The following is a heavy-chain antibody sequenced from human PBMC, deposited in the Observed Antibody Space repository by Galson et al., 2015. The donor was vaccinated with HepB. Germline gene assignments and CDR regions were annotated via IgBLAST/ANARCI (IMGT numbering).Heavy chain of an antibody. CDR3: ARDKRKDRWRYFDL. CDR2: ISTSGSTV. J-gene: IGHJ2*01. D-gene: IGHD1-1*01. V-gene: IGHV3-48*03. Sequence: SLRLSCAASGFTFSSYEMNWVRQAPGKGLEWVSYISTSGSTVYYADSVKGRFTISRDNAKNSLYLQMNSLRAEDTAVYYCARDKRKDRWRYFDLWGRGTLVTVSS. CDR1: GFTFSSYE.